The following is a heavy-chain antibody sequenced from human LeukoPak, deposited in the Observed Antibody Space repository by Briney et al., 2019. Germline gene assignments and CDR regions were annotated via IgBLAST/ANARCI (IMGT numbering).Heavy chain of an antibody. D-gene: IGHD3-10*01. Sequence: SETLSLTCTVSGGSISSSLYHWGWIRQSPGKNLEWLGSIYYTGTTHYNPSLKSRVTISVDTSKNQFSLKLSSVTAADTAVYYCARESRGMVRGVIVFDYWGQGTLVTVSS. CDR1: GGSISSSLYH. V-gene: IGHV4-39*07. CDR2: IYYTGTT. J-gene: IGHJ4*02. CDR3: ARESRGMVRGVIVFDY.